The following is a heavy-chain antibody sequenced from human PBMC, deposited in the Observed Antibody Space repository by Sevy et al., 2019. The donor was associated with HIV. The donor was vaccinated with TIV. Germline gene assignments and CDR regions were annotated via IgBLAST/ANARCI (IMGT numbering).Heavy chain of an antibody. V-gene: IGHV1-8*01. J-gene: IGHJ6*02. D-gene: IGHD3-10*01. CDR3: ARVPHYYGSGIPLSPYYYGMDV. CDR1: GYTFTSYD. Sequence: ASVKVSCKASGYTFTSYDINWVRQAIGQGLEWMGWMNPNSGNTGYAQKFQGRVTMTRNTSISTAYMELSSLRSEDTAVYYCARVPHYYGSGIPLSPYYYGMDVWGQGTTVTVSS. CDR2: MNPNSGNT.